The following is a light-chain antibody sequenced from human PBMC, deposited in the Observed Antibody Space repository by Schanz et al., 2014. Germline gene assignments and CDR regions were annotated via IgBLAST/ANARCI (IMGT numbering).Light chain of an antibody. J-gene: IGKJ2*01. CDR1: QGISNW. V-gene: IGKV1-12*01. CDR3: QQYDNSPLYT. CDR2: AAS. Sequence: DIQMTQSPSSVSASIGDRVTITCRASQGISNWLAWYHQKPGKAPKLVISAASSLKDGVPSRFSGSGSGTDFTLTISSLQPEDFAVYYCQQYDNSPLYTFGQGTKLEIK.